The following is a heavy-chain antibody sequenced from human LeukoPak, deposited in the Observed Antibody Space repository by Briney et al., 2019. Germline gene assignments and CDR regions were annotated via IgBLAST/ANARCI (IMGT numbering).Heavy chain of an antibody. CDR2: ISSSGSTI. CDR1: GFTFSSYE. V-gene: IGHV3-48*03. CDR3: AYYHVNEEPPTF. D-gene: IGHD1-1*01. Sequence: GGSLRLSCAVSGFTFSSYEMNWVRQAPGKGLEWVSYISSSGSTIYYADSVKGRFTISRDNSKNMLYLQMNSLRAEDTAVYYCAYYHVNEEPPTFWGQGTLVTVSS. J-gene: IGHJ4*02.